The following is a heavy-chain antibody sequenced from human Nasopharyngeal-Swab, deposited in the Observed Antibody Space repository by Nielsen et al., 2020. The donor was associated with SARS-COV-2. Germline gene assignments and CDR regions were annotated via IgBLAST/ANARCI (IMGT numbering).Heavy chain of an antibody. J-gene: IGHJ6*03. D-gene: IGHD4-11*01. CDR3: ARDYRSYYYYMDV. V-gene: IGHV3-11*04. CDR1: GFTFSDYY. Sequence: GESLKISCAASGFTFSDYYMSWIRQAPGKGLEWVSYISSSGSTIYYADSVKGRFTISRDNAKNSLYLQMNSLRAEDTAVYYCARDYRSYYYYMDVWGEGTTVTVSS. CDR2: ISSSGSTI.